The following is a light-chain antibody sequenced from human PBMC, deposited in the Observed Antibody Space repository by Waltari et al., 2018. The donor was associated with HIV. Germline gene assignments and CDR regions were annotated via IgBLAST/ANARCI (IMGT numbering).Light chain of an antibody. Sequence: SYELTQPLSVSVALGQTARITCGGDNIGSKNVHWYQQKPGQAPVLVIYRNTNRPSGIPERFSGSNSGNTATLTITRAQVGDEADYYCHVWDRATGVFGT. J-gene: IGLJ1*01. V-gene: IGLV3-9*01. CDR2: RNT. CDR3: HVWDRATGV. CDR1: NIGSKN.